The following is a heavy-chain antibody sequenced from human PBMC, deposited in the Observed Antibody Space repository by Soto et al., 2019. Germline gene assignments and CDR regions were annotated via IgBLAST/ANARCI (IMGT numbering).Heavy chain of an antibody. CDR1: GASISSSRYY. CDR3: AVAQLGYCSGGSCQGNDAFDI. J-gene: IGHJ3*02. V-gene: IGHV4-39*01. Sequence: SETLSLTCNVSGASISSSRYYWGWIRQPPGKGLEWIGTIYHTGNTYYNPSLKSRVTISVDTSKNQFSLKLSSVTAADTAVYYCAVAQLGYCSGGSCQGNDAFDIWGQGTMVTVSS. D-gene: IGHD2-15*01. CDR2: IYHTGNT.